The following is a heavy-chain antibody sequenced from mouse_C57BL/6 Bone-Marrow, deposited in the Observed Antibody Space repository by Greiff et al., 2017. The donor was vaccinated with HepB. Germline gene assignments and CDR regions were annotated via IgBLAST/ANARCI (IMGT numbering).Heavy chain of an antibody. CDR3: AREWRELGLFDY. CDR1: GYSITSGYD. D-gene: IGHD4-1*01. V-gene: IGHV3-1*01. Sequence: DVQLQESGPGMVKPSQSLSLTCTVTGYSITSGYDWHWIRHFPGNKLEWMGYISYSGSTNYNPSLKSRISITHDTSKNHFFLKLNSVTTEDTATYYCAREWRELGLFDYWGQGTTLTVSS. J-gene: IGHJ2*01. CDR2: ISYSGST.